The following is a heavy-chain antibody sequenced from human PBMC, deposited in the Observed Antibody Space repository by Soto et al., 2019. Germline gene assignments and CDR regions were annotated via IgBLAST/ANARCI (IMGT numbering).Heavy chain of an antibody. CDR3: TRNAGGRFYGGFDN. Sequence: EVHLVESGGDLVQPGGSLRLSCTTAGFNFSSYWVNWVRQAPGKGVEWVSRIKSDGTTTDYADSVKGRFTISRDNGKRTVYLEMNSLRGEDQAVYYRTRNAGGRFYGGFDNWGQGTLVIVSS. J-gene: IGHJ4*02. CDR2: IKSDGTTT. D-gene: IGHD1-26*01. CDR1: GFNFSSYW. V-gene: IGHV3-74*01.